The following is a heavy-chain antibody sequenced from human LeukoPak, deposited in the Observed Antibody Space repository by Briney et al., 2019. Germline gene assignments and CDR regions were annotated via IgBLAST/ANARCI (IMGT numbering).Heavy chain of an antibody. D-gene: IGHD2-2*01. CDR3: AKDRNRVSIVVVPAAKIPDY. V-gene: IGHV3-74*01. J-gene: IGHJ4*02. CDR2: SNSDGSST. CDR1: GFTFSRYW. Sequence: PGGSLRLSCVASGFTFSRYWMHWVRQAPGKGLVWVSRSNSDGSSTSYADSVKGRFTISRDNAKNTLYLQMNSLRAEDTGVFHCAKDRNRVSIVVVPAAKIPDYWGQGTLVTVSS.